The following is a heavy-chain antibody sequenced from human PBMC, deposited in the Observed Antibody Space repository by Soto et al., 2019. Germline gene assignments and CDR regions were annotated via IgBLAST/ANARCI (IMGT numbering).Heavy chain of an antibody. V-gene: IGHV1-69*02. J-gene: IGHJ4*02. Sequence: QVQLVQSGAEVNRPGSSVKVYCKASGDTFSFYSINWVRQAPGLGLEWMGRVNPILSLSNYAQRFQGRVTMTADKSTSTAYMVISSLRSEDMAIYYCATSYGSGYRAFDYWGQGAQVIVSS. CDR1: GDTFSFYS. CDR3: ATSYGSGYRAFDY. D-gene: IGHD3-10*01. CDR2: VNPILSLS.